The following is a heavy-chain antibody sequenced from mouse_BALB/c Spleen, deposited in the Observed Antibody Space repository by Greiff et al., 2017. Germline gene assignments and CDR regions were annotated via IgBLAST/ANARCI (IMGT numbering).Heavy chain of an antibody. J-gene: IGHJ2*01. CDR3: ARGSGTVFDY. CDR2: ISYSGST. CDR1: GYSITSDYA. V-gene: IGHV3-2*02. D-gene: IGHD4-1*01. Sequence: EVQLLESGPGLVKPSQSLSLTCTVTGYSITSDYAWNWIRQFPGNKLEWMGYISYSGSTSYNPSLKSRISITRDTSKNQFFLQLNSVTTEDTATYYCARGSGTVFDYWGQGTTLTVSS.